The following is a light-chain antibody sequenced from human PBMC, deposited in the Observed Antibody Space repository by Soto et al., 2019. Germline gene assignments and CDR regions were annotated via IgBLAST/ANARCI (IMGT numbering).Light chain of an antibody. CDR3: QQYNGYPWT. J-gene: IGKJ1*01. V-gene: IGKV1-5*01. CDR1: RRISSW. Sequence: DIQMTQSPSTLSASVGDRVTITCRASRRISSWLAXYQQQPGKAPKLLVYDASTLQSGVPSRFSGSGSGTEFTLPISRLQPEXLGTYFCQQYNGYPWTLGXGT. CDR2: DAS.